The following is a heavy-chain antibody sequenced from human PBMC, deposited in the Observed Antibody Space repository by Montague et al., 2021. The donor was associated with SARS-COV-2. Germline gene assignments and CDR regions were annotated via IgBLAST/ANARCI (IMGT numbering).Heavy chain of an antibody. D-gene: IGHD3-10*01. J-gene: IGHJ6*02. CDR1: GFSLSTSGMC. Sequence: PALVKPTQTLTLTCTFSGFSLSTSGMCVSWIRQPPGKALEWLALIDWDDDKYYSTSLKTRLTISKDTSKNQVVLTMTNMDPVGTATYYCARIRVVRGVIWGYGMDVWGQGTTVTVSS. V-gene: IGHV2-70*01. CDR2: IDWDDDK. CDR3: ARIRVVRGVIWGYGMDV.